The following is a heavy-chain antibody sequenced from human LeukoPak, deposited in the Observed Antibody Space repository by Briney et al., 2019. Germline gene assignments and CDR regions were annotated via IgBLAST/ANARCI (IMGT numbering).Heavy chain of an antibody. J-gene: IGHJ4*02. Sequence: TSGGSLRLSCAASGFTFSSYSMNWVRQAPGKGLEWVSSISSSSSYIYYADSVKGRFTISRDNAKNSLYLQMNSLRAGDTALYHCARNYYDTSGHLDYWGQGTLVTVSS. V-gene: IGHV3-21*04. CDR1: GFTFSSYS. CDR3: ARNYYDTSGHLDY. CDR2: ISSSSSYI. D-gene: IGHD3-22*01.